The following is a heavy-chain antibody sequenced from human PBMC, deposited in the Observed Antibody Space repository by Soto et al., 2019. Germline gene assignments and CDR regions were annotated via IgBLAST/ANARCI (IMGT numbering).Heavy chain of an antibody. CDR3: SPFISVVPASPSLYYYYYMDV. Sequence: SGPTLVNPTQTLTLTCTFSGFSLSTSGGGVGWIRQPPGKALEWLALIYWDDDKRYSPSLNSQPTITQGPSKNPVALTIANLDPLDTATFFFSPFISVVPASPSLYYYYYMDVWGKGTTVTVSS. V-gene: IGHV2-5*02. CDR2: IYWDDDK. D-gene: IGHD3-10*02. CDR1: GFSLSTSGGG. J-gene: IGHJ6*03.